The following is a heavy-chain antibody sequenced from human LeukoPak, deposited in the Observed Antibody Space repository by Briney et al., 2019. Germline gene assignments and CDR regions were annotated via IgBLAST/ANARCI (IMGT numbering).Heavy chain of an antibody. V-gene: IGHV4-59*01. J-gene: IGHJ4*02. Sequence: SETLSLTCTVSGDSISTYYWSWIRQPPGKGLEWIAYIYYSGSTNYNPSLKSRVTISVDTSKNQFSLKLSSVTAADTAVYYCAVTYYDILTGYPNDYWGQGTLVTVSS. CDR2: IYYSGST. CDR1: GDSISTYY. D-gene: IGHD3-9*01. CDR3: AVTYYDILTGYPNDY.